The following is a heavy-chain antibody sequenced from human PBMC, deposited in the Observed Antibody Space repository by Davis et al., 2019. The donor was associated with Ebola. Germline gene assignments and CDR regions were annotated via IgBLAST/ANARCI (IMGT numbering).Heavy chain of an antibody. D-gene: IGHD3-22*01. CDR2: INPITGGT. J-gene: IGHJ3*02. V-gene: IGHV1-46*01. CDR1: GYRFTSYY. Sequence: ASVKVSCKASGYRFTSYYMHWVRQAPGQGLEWMGIINPITGGTSCAQNFQVRVNMTRDTSTSTVYMELSSLRSEDTAVYYCAGEGGRYYDSSGYVFDIWGQGTMVKVSS. CDR3: AGEGGRYYDSSGYVFDI.